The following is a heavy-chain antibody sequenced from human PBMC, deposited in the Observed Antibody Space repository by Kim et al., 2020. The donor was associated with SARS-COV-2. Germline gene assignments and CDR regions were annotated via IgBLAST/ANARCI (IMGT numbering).Heavy chain of an antibody. V-gene: IGHV3-23*01. CDR2: ISGSGGST. Sequence: GGSLRLSCAASGFTFSSYAMSWVRQAPGKGLEWVSAISGSGGSTYYADSVKGRFTISRDNSKNTLYLQMNSLRAEDTAVYYCAKFRDTAMAIGYYYYYYGMDVWGHGTTVTVSS. D-gene: IGHD5-18*01. J-gene: IGHJ6*02. CDR1: GFTFSSYA. CDR3: AKFRDTAMAIGYYYYYYGMDV.